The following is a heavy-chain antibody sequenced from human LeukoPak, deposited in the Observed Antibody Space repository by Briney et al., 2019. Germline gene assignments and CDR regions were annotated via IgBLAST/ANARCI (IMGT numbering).Heavy chain of an antibody. V-gene: IGHV3-7*01. J-gene: IGHJ4*02. D-gene: IGHD3-3*01. CDR3: ARDRYYDFWSGYYRDY. CDR2: IKQDGSEK. Sequence: PGGSLRLSCAASGFTFSSYWMSWVRQAPGKGLEWVANIKQDGSEKYYVDSVKGRFTISRDNAKNSLYLQMNSLRAEDTAVYYCARDRYYDFWSGYYRDYWGQGTLVAVSS. CDR1: GFTFSSYW.